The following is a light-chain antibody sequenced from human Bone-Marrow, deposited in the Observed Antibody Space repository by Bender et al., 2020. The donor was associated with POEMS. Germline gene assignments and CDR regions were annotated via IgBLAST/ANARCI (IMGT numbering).Light chain of an antibody. CDR2: EGN. Sequence: QSALTQPASVSGSPGQSITISCTGTSSDVGGHDLVSWYQQYPGKAPKLIISEGNKRPSGVSNRFSGSKSGNTASLTISGLHAEDEADYYCCSYADRITVVFGGGTKLTVL. V-gene: IGLV2-23*01. CDR1: SSDVGGHDL. J-gene: IGLJ3*02. CDR3: CSYADRITVV.